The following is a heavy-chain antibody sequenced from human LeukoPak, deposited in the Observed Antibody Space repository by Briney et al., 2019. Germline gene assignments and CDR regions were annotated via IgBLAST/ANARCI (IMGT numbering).Heavy chain of an antibody. CDR3: ARDKNYDILMLAY. J-gene: IGHJ4*02. V-gene: IGHV1-46*01. CDR1: GYSFVLYG. D-gene: IGHD3-9*01. CDR2: ITPGSGST. Sequence: ASVKVSCKASGYSFVLYGISWVRQAPGEGLEWMGIITPGSGSTNYAQKFQGRVTMTRDTSTSTVYMELSSLRSDDTAVYYCARDKNYDILMLAYWGQGTLVTVSS.